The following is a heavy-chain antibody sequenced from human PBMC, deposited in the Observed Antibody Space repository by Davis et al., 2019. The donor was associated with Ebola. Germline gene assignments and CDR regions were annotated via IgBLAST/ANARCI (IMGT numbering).Heavy chain of an antibody. CDR2: LSGSGATT. J-gene: IGHJ6*03. D-gene: IGHD1-1*01. CDR3: AKTGVTRGFYYYNYMDV. V-gene: IGHV3-23*01. CDR1: GFTFNNFA. Sequence: GGSLRLSCAASGFTFNNFAMSWVRQVPGKGLEWVSTLSGSGATTYYADPVKGRLTISRDNSKNTMYLQMNSLRSEDTAVYYCAKTGVTRGFYYYNYMDVWGKGTTVTVSS.